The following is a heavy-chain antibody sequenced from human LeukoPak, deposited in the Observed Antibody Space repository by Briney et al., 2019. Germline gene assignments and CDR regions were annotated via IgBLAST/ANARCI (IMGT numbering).Heavy chain of an antibody. J-gene: IGHJ6*03. V-gene: IGHV4-34*01. D-gene: IGHD2-15*01. Sequence: SETLSLTCAVYGGSFSGYYWGWIRQPPGKGLEWIGSIYYSGSTYYNPSLKSRVTISVDTSKNQFSLKLSSVTAADTAVYYCAREHCSGGSCYSIYYYYYMDVWAKGTTVTVFS. CDR1: GGSFSGYY. CDR3: AREHCSGGSCYSIYYYYYMDV. CDR2: IYYSGST.